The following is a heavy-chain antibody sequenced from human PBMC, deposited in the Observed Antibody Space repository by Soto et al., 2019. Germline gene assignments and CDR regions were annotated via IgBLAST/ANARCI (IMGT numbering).Heavy chain of an antibody. CDR3: DRTHVLQYCSSTSCYVRPEVKSEFGAFDI. J-gene: IGHJ3*02. CDR1: GFTFSGYA. CDR2: ISGSGGST. Sequence: GGSLRLSCAASGFTFSGYAMSWVRQAPGKGLEWVSAISGSGGSTYYADSVKGRFTISRDNSKNTLYLQMNSLRAEDTAVYYCDRTHVLQYCSSTSCYVRPEVKSEFGAFDIWGQGTMVTVSS. V-gene: IGHV3-23*01. D-gene: IGHD2-2*01.